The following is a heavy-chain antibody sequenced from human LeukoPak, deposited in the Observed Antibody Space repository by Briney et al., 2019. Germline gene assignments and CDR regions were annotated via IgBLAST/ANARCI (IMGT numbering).Heavy chain of an antibody. CDR1: GGSISSGSYY. Sequence: PSETLSLTCTVSGGSISSGSYYLSWIRQPAGKGLEWIGRIYTSGSTNYNPSLKSRVTVSVDTSKNQFSLKLSSVTAADTAVYYCARHLMPYYYDSSGYYAMGYWGQGTLVTVSS. V-gene: IGHV4-61*02. J-gene: IGHJ4*02. D-gene: IGHD3-22*01. CDR2: IYTSGST. CDR3: ARHLMPYYYDSSGYYAMGY.